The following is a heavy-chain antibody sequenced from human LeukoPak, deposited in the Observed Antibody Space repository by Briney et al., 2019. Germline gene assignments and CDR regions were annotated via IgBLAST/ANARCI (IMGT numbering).Heavy chain of an antibody. V-gene: IGHV4-59*12. CDR2: IYYSGST. D-gene: IGHD6-6*01. CDR3: ARDVGARLPGY. J-gene: IGHJ4*02. CDR1: GGSISSYY. Sequence: SETLSLTCTVSGGSISSYYWSWIRQPPGKGLEWIGYIYYSGSTNYNPSLKSRVTISVDTSKNQFSLKLSSVTAADTAVYYCARDVGARLPGYWGQGILVTVSS.